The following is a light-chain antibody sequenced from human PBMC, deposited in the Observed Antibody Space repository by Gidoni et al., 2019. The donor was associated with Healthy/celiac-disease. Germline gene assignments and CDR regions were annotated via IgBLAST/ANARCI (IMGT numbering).Light chain of an antibody. CDR3: QQRSNWPLP. CDR2: DAS. J-gene: IGKJ4*01. Sequence: EIVLTQSPATLYLSPGERATLSGRASQSVSSYLAWYQQKPGQAPRLLIYDASNRATGIPARFSGSGSGTDFTLTISSLEPEDFAVYYCQQRSNWPLPFGGGTKVEIK. V-gene: IGKV3-11*01. CDR1: QSVSSY.